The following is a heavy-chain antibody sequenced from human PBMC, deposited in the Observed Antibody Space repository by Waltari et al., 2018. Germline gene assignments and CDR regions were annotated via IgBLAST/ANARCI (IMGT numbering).Heavy chain of an antibody. CDR1: GFTFHTYA. Sequence: EVQLAESGGGLVQPGGALRLTCAASGFTFHTYAIAWLRQAPGKGLAWVLFCSCSGGRTYYSDSSMGRFTISRDNPNNTLYLQMSTLRVDDTAVYYCAKGFWGGYDMWGQGTLVTVSS. CDR3: AKGFWGGYDM. J-gene: IGHJ4*02. CDR2: CSCSGGRT. V-gene: IGHV3-23*04. D-gene: IGHD5-12*01.